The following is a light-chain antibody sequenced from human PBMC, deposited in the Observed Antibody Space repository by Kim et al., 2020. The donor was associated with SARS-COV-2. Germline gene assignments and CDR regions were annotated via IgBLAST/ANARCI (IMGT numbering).Light chain of an antibody. CDR2: GTS. V-gene: IGKV1-8*01. J-gene: IGKJ4*01. Sequence: GLTGARVTITCRASQDIRSHLAWYQQKPGKAPELLIYGTSTLQSGVPSRFSGSGSGTDFTLTISCLQSEDLTTYYCQQYHSYPLTFGGGTKVDIK. CDR1: QDIRSH. CDR3: QQYHSYPLT.